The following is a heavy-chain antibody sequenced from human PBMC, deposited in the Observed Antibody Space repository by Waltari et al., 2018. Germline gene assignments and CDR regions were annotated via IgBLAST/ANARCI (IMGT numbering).Heavy chain of an antibody. CDR2: INHSGST. D-gene: IGHD3-10*01. J-gene: IGHJ4*02. V-gene: IGHV4-34*01. Sequence: QVQLQQWGAGLLKPSETLSLTCAVYGGSFSGYYWSWIRQPPGKGLGWIGEINHSGSTNYTPSLKSRVTISVDTSKNQFSLKLSSVTAADTAVYYCARGSAMVRGVDWGQGTLVTVSS. CDR3: ARGSAMVRGVD. CDR1: GGSFSGYY.